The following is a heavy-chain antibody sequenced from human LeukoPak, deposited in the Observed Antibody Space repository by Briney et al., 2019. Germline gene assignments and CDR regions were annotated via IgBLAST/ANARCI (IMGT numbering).Heavy chain of an antibody. V-gene: IGHV4-38-2*02. Sequence: SETLSLTCAVSGYSISSGYYWGWIRQPPGKGLEWIGSIYHSGSTYYNPSLKSRVTISVDTSKNQFSLKLSSVTAADTAVYYCAREGVRRREFDYWGQGTLVTVSS. J-gene: IGHJ4*02. CDR3: AREGVRRREFDY. CDR1: GYSISSGYY. CDR2: IYHSGST. D-gene: IGHD1-1*01.